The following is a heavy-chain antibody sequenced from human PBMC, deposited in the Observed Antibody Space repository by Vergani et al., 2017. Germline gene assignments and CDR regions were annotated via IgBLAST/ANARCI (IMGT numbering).Heavy chain of an antibody. V-gene: IGHV3-21*01. CDR2: ISSSSSYI. D-gene: IGHD3-22*01. CDR1: GFTFSSYS. J-gene: IGHJ4*02. Sequence: EVQLVESGGGLVKPGGSLRLSCAASGFTFSSYSMNWVRQAPGKGLEWVSSISSSSSYIYYADSVKGRFTISRDNAKNSLYLQMNSLRAEDTAVYYCARADYYDSSGYYPYYFDYWGQGTLVTVSS. CDR3: ARADYYDSSGYYPYYFDY.